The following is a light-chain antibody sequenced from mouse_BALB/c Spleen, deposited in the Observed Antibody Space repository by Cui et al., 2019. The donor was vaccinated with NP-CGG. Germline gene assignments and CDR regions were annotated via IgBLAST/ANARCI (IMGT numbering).Light chain of an antibody. CDR3: ALWYSNHWV. V-gene: IGLV1*01. Sequence: QAVVTQESPLTTSPGETVTLTCRSSTGAVTTSNYAKWVQEKPDHLFTGLIGGTNNRAPGVPARFSGSLIGDKAALTITGAQTEDEAIYFCALWYSNHWVFGGGTKLTVL. CDR1: TGAVTTSNY. CDR2: GTN. J-gene: IGLJ1*01.